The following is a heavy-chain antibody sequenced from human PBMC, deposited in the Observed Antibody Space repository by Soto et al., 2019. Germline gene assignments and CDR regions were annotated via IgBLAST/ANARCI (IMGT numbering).Heavy chain of an antibody. CDR1: GFDASVNL. D-gene: IGHD3-22*01. CDR2: INGAGDT. CDR3: ARGDYYDNSGPFSDVFDV. V-gene: IGHV3-66*01. Sequence: GGSLRLSCAASGFDASVNLMNWVRQAPGKGLEWVSVINGAGDTKYADSVKGRFAISRDISRNTVYLQMNSLRAEDTAVYYCARGDYYDNSGPFSDVFDVWGQGTLVTVSS. J-gene: IGHJ3*01.